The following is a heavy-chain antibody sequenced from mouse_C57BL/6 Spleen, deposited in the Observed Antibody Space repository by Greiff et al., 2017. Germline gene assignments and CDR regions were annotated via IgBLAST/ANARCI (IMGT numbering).Heavy chain of an antibody. CDR2: INYDGSST. J-gene: IGHJ2*01. CDR3: AREGYDTLFDY. D-gene: IGHD2-3*01. V-gene: IGHV5-16*01. CDR1: GFTFSDYY. Sequence: EVKLVESERGLVQPGSSMKLSCTASGFTFSDYYMAWVRQVPEKGLEWVANINYDGSSTYYLDSLKSRFIISRDNAKNILYLQMSSLKSEDTATYYCAREGYDTLFDYWGQGTTLTVSS.